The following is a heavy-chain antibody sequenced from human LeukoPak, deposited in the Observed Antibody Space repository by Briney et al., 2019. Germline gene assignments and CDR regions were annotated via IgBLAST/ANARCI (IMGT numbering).Heavy chain of an antibody. Sequence: GGSLRLSCAASGFTFSSYAMTWVRQAPGKGLGWVSGISGSGDSTYYADSVKGRFTISRDNSKNTNTLYLQMNSLRAEDTAVYYCARGRYCTSTTCYIDYWGQGTLVTVSS. V-gene: IGHV3-23*01. D-gene: IGHD2-2*02. J-gene: IGHJ4*02. CDR2: ISGSGDST. CDR3: ARGRYCTSTTCYIDY. CDR1: GFTFSSYA.